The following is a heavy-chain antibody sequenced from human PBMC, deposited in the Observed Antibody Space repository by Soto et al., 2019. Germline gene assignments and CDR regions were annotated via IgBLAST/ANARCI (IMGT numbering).Heavy chain of an antibody. Sequence: GGSLRLSCAASGFTFSIYAMSWFRQAPGKGLEWVSAISGSGGSTYYADSVKGRFTISRDNSKNTLYLQMNSLRAEDTAVYYCAKDSHTVAAAGKVDYWGQGTLVTVSS. D-gene: IGHD6-13*01. J-gene: IGHJ4*02. CDR1: GFTFSIYA. CDR3: AKDSHTVAAAGKVDY. CDR2: ISGSGGST. V-gene: IGHV3-23*01.